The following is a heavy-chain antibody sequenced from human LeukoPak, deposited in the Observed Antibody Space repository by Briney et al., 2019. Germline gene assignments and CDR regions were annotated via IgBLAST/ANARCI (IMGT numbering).Heavy chain of an antibody. CDR2: IYYSGST. CDR3: ARLPTTMQTFDI. D-gene: IGHD4/OR15-4a*01. Sequence: SETLSLTCTVSGGSISSSSYYWGWIRQPPGKGLEWIGSIYYSGSTYYNPSLKSRVTISVDTSKNHFSLKLSSVTAADTAVYYCARLPTTMQTFDIWGQGTMVTVSS. J-gene: IGHJ3*02. CDR1: GGSISSSSYY. V-gene: IGHV4-39*07.